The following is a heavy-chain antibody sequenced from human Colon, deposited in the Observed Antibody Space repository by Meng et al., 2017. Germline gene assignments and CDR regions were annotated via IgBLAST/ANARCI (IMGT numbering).Heavy chain of an antibody. J-gene: IGHJ4*02. V-gene: IGHV4-4*02. D-gene: IGHD4-23*01. CDR3: ARHGGYYQDY. Sequence: VQLLEAGPGLVKPSGTPSLTCAVSGGSITTNSYWSWVRQSPEKGLEWIGQIDHRGDPYYNPSLKSRVTMSVDRSKSQVSLQLTSVTAADTAVYYCARHGGYYQDYWGQGTLVTVSS. CDR1: GGSITTNSY. CDR2: IDHRGDP.